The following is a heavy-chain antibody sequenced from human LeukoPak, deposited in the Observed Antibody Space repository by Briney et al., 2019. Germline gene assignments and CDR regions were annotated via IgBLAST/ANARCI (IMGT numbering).Heavy chain of an antibody. V-gene: IGHV5-51*01. CDR2: IYPGDSDT. D-gene: IGHD6-13*01. CDR3: ASVIAAAGAFDY. J-gene: IGHJ4*02. CDR1: GSNFGTYW. Sequence: GESLKISFKGSGSNFGTYWIGWVRQVPGKGLEWMGIIYPGDSDTRYSPSFQGQVTISADKSISTAYLQWSSLKASDTAMYYCASVIAAAGAFDYWGQGTLVTVSS.